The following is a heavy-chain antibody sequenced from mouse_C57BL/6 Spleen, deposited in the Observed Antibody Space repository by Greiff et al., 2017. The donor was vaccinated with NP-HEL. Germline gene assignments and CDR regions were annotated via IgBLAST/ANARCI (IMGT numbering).Heavy chain of an antibody. Sequence: QVQLQQSGAELARPGASVKLSCKASGYTFTSYGISWVKQRTGQGLEWIGEIYPRSGNTYYNEKFKGKATLTADKSSSTAYMELRSLTSEDSAVYFCARPHYGNFFAYWGQGTLVTVSA. CDR1: GYTFTSYG. CDR2: IYPRSGNT. V-gene: IGHV1-81*01. D-gene: IGHD2-1*01. J-gene: IGHJ3*01. CDR3: ARPHYGNFFAY.